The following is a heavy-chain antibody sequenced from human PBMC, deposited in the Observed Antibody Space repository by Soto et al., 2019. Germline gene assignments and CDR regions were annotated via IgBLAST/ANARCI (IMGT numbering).Heavy chain of an antibody. CDR1: GDSVSSNSAA. D-gene: IGHD1-26*01. V-gene: IGHV6-1*01. CDR3: ARETRSGRYGTAVNWFDP. J-gene: IGHJ5*02. CDR2: TYYRSKWYN. Sequence: SQTLSLTCAISGDSVSSNSAAWNWIRQSPSRGLEWLGRTYYRSKWYNDYAVSVKSRITINPDTSKNQFSLQLNSVTPEDTAVDYCARETRSGRYGTAVNWFDPWGQGTLVTVSS.